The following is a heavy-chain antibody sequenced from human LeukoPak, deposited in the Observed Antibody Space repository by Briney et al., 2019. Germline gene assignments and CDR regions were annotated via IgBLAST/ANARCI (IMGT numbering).Heavy chain of an antibody. V-gene: IGHV3-48*03. J-gene: IGHJ6*04. Sequence: QSGGSLRLSCAASGFTFSSYEMNWVRQAPGKGLEWVSYISSSGSTIYYADSVKGQFTISRDNAKNLLYLQMNSLRAEDTAVYYCAELGITMIGGVWGKGTTVTISS. CDR3: AELGITMIGGV. CDR2: ISSSGSTI. CDR1: GFTFSSYE. D-gene: IGHD3-10*02.